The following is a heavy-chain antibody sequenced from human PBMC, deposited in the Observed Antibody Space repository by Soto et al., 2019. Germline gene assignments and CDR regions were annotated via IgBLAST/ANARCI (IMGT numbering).Heavy chain of an antibody. J-gene: IGHJ6*02. CDR3: AKNSPQYGSSWYPRDYYYYYGMDV. Sequence: EVQLLESGGGLVQPGGSLRLSCAASGFTFSSYAMSWVRQAPGKGLEWVSAISGSGGSTYYADSVKGRFTISRDNSKNTLYLQMNSLRAEDTAVYYCAKNSPQYGSSWYPRDYYYYYGMDVWGQGTTVTVSS. D-gene: IGHD6-13*01. CDR2: ISGSGGST. V-gene: IGHV3-23*01. CDR1: GFTFSSYA.